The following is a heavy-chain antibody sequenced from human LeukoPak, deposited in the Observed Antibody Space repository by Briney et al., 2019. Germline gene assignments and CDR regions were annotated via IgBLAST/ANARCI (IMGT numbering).Heavy chain of an antibody. CDR3: ARVSEYSYGRTPYYYYGMDV. V-gene: IGHV1-2*06. J-gene: IGHJ6*02. Sequence: ASVKVSCKASGYTFTGYYMHWVRQAPGQGLEWMGRINPNSGGTNYAQKFQGRVTMTRDTSISTAYMELSRLRSHDTAVYYCARVSEYSYGRTPYYYYGMDVWGQGTTVTVSS. CDR1: GYTFTGYY. CDR2: INPNSGGT. D-gene: IGHD5-18*01.